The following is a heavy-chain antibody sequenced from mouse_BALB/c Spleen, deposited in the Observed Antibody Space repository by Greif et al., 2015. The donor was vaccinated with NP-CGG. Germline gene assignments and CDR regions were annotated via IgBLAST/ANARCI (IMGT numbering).Heavy chain of an antibody. CDR3: ARSGEYGNYWFAY. D-gene: IGHD2-10*02. Sequence: VQLQQSGAELVRPGVSVKISCKGSGYTFTDYAMHWVKQSHAKSLEWIGVISTYYGDASYNQKFKGKATMTVDKSSSTAYMELARLTSEDSAIYYCARSGEYGNYWFAYWGQGTLVTVSA. CDR1: GYTFTDYA. J-gene: IGHJ3*01. V-gene: IGHV1S137*01. CDR2: ISTYYGDA.